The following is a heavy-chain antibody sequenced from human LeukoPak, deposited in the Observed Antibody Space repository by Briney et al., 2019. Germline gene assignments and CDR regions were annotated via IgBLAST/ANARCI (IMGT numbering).Heavy chain of an antibody. V-gene: IGHV4-34*01. CDR3: ARLAGIVVVPAARGRGYFDY. CDR2: INHSGST. J-gene: IGHJ4*02. D-gene: IGHD2-2*01. Sequence: SETLSLTCAVYGGSFSGYYWSWIRQPPGKGLEWIGEINHSGSTNYNPSLKSRVTISVDTSKNQFSLKLSSVTAADTAVYYCARLAGIVVVPAARGRGYFDYWGQGTLVTVSS. CDR1: GGSFSGYY.